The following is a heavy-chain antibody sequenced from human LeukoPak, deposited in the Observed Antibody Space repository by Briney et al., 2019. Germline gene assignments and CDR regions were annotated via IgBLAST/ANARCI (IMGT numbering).Heavy chain of an antibody. CDR1: GFTFSSYS. CDR2: ISSSSSTI. Sequence: GGSLRLSCAASGFTFSSYSMNWVRQAPGKGLEWVSYISSSSSTIYYADSVKGRFTISRDNAKNSLYLQMNSLRAEDTAVYYCARPEYYDFWSGYYFWGQGTLVTVSS. J-gene: IGHJ4*02. D-gene: IGHD3-3*01. V-gene: IGHV3-48*01. CDR3: ARPEYYDFWSGYYF.